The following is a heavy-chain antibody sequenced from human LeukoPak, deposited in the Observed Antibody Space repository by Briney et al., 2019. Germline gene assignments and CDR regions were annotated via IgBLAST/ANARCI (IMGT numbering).Heavy chain of an antibody. CDR1: GGSISSGSYY. D-gene: IGHD6-6*01. Sequence: SQTLSLTCIVSGGSISSGSYYWSWIRQPAGKGLEWIGRIYTSGITNYNPSLKSRVTISVDTSKNQLSLKLSSVTAADTAVYYCAKERSSWAFDIWGQGTMVTVSS. CDR3: AKERSSWAFDI. CDR2: IYTSGIT. J-gene: IGHJ3*02. V-gene: IGHV4-61*02.